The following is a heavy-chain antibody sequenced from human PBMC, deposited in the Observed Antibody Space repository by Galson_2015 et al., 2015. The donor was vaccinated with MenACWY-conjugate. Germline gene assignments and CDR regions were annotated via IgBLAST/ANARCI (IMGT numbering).Heavy chain of an antibody. CDR2: IWSDGSNK. CDR1: GFTFSSYG. D-gene: IGHD1-14*01. V-gene: IGHV3-33*01. CDR3: ARDFIGGMPDYFDY. Sequence: SLRLSCAASGFTFSSYGMHWVRQAPGKGLEWVAVIWSDGSNKYSADSVKGRFTISRDNSKNTLYLQMNSLRAEDTSVYYCARDFIGGMPDYFDYWGQGTLVSVST. J-gene: IGHJ4*02.